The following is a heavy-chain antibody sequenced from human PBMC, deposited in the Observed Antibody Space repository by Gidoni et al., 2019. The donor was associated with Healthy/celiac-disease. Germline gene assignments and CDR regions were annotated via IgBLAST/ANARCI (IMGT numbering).Heavy chain of an antibody. J-gene: IGHJ4*02. Sequence: QVQLVESGGGVVQPGRSLRLSCAASGFTFSSHAMHWVRQAPGKGLEWVAVLSSYGSNKYYADSVKGRFTISRDNSKNTLYLQMNSLRAEDTAVYYCASIEDCSSTSCYPDFDYWGQGTLVTVSS. D-gene: IGHD2-2*01. CDR2: LSSYGSNK. V-gene: IGHV3-30-3*01. CDR3: ASIEDCSSTSCYPDFDY. CDR1: GFTFSSHA.